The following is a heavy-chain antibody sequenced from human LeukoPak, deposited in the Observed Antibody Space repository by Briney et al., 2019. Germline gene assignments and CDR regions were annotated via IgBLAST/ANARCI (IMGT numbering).Heavy chain of an antibody. J-gene: IGHJ6*02. CDR1: GFTFSSYG. Sequence: GGSLRLSCAASGFTFSSYGMHWVRQAPGKGLEWVAFIRYDGSNKYYADSVKGRFTISRDNSKNSLYLQMNSLRAEDTAVYYCVKMFPESNTYYYGLDVWDQGTTVTVSS. V-gene: IGHV3-30*02. D-gene: IGHD3-10*02. CDR2: IRYDGSNK. CDR3: VKMFPESNTYYYGLDV.